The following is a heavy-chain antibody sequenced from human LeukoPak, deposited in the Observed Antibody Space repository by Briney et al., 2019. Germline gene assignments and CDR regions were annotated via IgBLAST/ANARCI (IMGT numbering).Heavy chain of an antibody. D-gene: IGHD3-3*02. Sequence: GRSLRLSCAASGFTFSSYGMHWVRQAPGKGLEWVAVISYDGSNKYYADSVKGRFTISRDNSKNTLYLQMNSLRAEDTAVYYCARQRKHFWSGYPPYDWFDPWGQGTLVTVSS. J-gene: IGHJ5*02. CDR2: ISYDGSNK. V-gene: IGHV3-30*03. CDR3: ARQRKHFWSGYPPYDWFDP. CDR1: GFTFSSYG.